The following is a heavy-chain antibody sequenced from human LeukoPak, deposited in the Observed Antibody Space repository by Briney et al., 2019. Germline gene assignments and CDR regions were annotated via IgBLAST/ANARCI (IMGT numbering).Heavy chain of an antibody. D-gene: IGHD5-18*01. CDR2: IIPILGIA. Sequence: SVKVSCKASGGTFSSYTISWVRQAPGQGLEWMGRIIPILGIANYAQKFQGRVTITADKSTSTAYMELSSLRSEDTAVYYCAGGFVDTAMAFDYWGQGTLVTVSS. V-gene: IGHV1-69*02. J-gene: IGHJ4*02. CDR3: AGGFVDTAMAFDY. CDR1: GGTFSSYT.